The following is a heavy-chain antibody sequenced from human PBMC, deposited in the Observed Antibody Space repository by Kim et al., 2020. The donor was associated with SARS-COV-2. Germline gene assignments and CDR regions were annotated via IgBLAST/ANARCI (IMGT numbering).Heavy chain of an antibody. Sequence: GESLKISCKGSGYSFTNYWIAWVRQMPGKGLEWMGIIYPGDSDTRYSPSFQGQVSISADRSSSTAYLQWSSLKASDTAIYYCARHPTYNNGWYPLDYWGQGTLVTVSS. V-gene: IGHV5-51*01. CDR3: ARHPTYNNGWYPLDY. CDR1: GYSFTNYW. CDR2: IYPGDSDT. J-gene: IGHJ4*02. D-gene: IGHD6-19*01.